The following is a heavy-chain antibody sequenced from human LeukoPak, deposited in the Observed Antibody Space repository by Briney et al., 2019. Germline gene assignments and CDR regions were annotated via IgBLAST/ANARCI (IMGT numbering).Heavy chain of an antibody. J-gene: IGHJ4*02. V-gene: IGHV3-23*01. D-gene: IGHD3-22*01. CDR2: ISDTGKKT. Sequence: GGSLRLSCAVSGITLSNYGMTWVRQAPGKGLEWVAGISDTGKKTNYADSVKGRFTISRDNPQNTLYLQMNSLRAEDTAVYFCAKRGVVIRVILVGFHKEAYYFDSWGQGALVTVFS. CDR1: GITLSNYG. CDR3: AKRGVVIRVILVGFHKEAYYFDS.